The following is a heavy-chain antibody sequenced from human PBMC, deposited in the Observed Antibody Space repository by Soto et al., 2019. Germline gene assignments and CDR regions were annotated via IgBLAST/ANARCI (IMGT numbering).Heavy chain of an antibody. CDR1: GYTFTTYD. Sequence: ASVKVSCKASGYTFTTYDVSCVRQASGQGLEWMGWMNPSNGNTGYAQKFQGRVTMTRNTSISTVYMEPSGLRPDDTAVYYCARRKERSGPHYFDYWGQGTRVTVSS. CDR3: ARRKERSGPHYFDY. J-gene: IGHJ4*02. V-gene: IGHV1-8*02. CDR2: MNPSNGNT. D-gene: IGHD6-25*01.